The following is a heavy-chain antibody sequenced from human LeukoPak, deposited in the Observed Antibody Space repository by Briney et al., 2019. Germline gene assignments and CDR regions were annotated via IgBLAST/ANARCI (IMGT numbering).Heavy chain of an antibody. CDR2: IKSKTDGGTT. Sequence: GGSLRLSCAASEFTFSNAWMNWVRQGPGKGLEWVGRIKSKTDGGTTDYAAPVEGRFTIPRDDSKNTVYLQMNSLKTDDTAVYYCTSQYFDYWGQGTLVAVSS. CDR3: TSQYFDY. CDR1: EFTFSNAW. J-gene: IGHJ4*02. V-gene: IGHV3-15*01.